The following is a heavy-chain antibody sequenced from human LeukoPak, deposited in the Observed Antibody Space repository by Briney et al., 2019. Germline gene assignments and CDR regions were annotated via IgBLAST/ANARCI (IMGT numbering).Heavy chain of an antibody. CDR3: AGSAVTNLDS. CDR1: GXTVTSNF. Sequence: PGGSLRLSCAASGXTVTSNFMSWVRQAPGKGREWVSVIHSGGATYYADSVKGRFTISRDISKNALYLQMNSLRGDDTAVYYCAGSAVTNLDSWGQGNLVTVSS. J-gene: IGHJ4*02. V-gene: IGHV3-66*01. CDR2: IHSGGAT. D-gene: IGHD4-23*01.